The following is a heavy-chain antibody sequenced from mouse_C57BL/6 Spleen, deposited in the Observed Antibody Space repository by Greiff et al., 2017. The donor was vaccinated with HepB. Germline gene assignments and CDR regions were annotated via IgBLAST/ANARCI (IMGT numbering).Heavy chain of an antibody. D-gene: IGHD2-4*01. V-gene: IGHV14-1*01. CDR2: IDPEDGDT. J-gene: IGHJ2*01. Sequence: EVQLQQSGAELVRPGASVKLSCTASGFNIKDYYMHWVKQRPEQGLEWIGRIDPEDGDTEYAPKFQGKATMTADTSSNTAYLQLSSLTSEDTAVYYCTRGSTMITTSFDYWGQGTTLTVSS. CDR1: GFNIKDYY. CDR3: TRGSTMITTSFDY.